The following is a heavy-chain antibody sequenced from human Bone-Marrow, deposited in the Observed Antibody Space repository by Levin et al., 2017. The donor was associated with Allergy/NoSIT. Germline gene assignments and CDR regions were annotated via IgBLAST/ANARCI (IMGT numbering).Heavy chain of an antibody. V-gene: IGHV1-69*01. D-gene: IGHD3-9*01. CDR3: ASLFDGGGPDMDF. J-gene: IGHJ6*03. CDR1: GGTFGTYT. Sequence: KISCKPSGGTFGTYTVNWVRQAPGQGLEYMGGLIPVFGSPNYAQKFQGRLTISVDESTNTGYMDLTSLRSEDTAVYYCASLFDGGGPDMDFWGKGTTVIVSS. CDR2: LIPVFGSP.